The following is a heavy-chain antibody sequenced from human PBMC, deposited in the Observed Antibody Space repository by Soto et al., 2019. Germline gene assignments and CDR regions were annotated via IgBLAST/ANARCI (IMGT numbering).Heavy chain of an antibody. V-gene: IGHV1-18*01. J-gene: IGHJ5*02. CDR1: GYTFTSYG. CDR3: ARDVILGYCSGGSCYGRFDP. D-gene: IGHD2-15*01. CDR2: ISAYNGNT. Sequence: ASVKVSCKASGYTFTSYGISWVRQAPGQGLEWMGWISAYNGNTNYAQKLQGRVTMTTDTSTSTAYMELRSLRSDDTAVYYCARDVILGYCSGGSCYGRFDPWGQGTLVTVSS.